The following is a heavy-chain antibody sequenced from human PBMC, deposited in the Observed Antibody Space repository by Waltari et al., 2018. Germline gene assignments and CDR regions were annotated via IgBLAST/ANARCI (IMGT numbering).Heavy chain of an antibody. CDR3: ARVGPTVVTEGWFDP. CDR1: GGSISSGGYS. V-gene: IGHV4-30-2*01. J-gene: IGHJ5*02. Sequence: QLQLQESGSGLVKPSQTLSLTCAVSGGSISSGGYSWSWIRQPPGKGLEWIGYIYHSGSTYYNPSLKGRVTISVDRSKNQFSLKLSSVTAADTAVYYCARVGPTVVTEGWFDPWGQGTLVTVSS. CDR2: IYHSGST. D-gene: IGHD2-15*01.